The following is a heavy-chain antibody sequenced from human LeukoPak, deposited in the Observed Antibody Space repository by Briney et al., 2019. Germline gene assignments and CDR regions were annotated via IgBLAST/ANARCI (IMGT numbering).Heavy chain of an antibody. CDR2: IYYSGST. CDR3: ARHPTSLVGATDYFDY. J-gene: IGHJ4*02. CDR1: GGSISSSSYY. V-gene: IGHV4-39*01. Sequence: SETLSLTCTVSGGSISSSSYYWGWIRQPPGKGLEWIGSIYYSGSTYYNPSLKSRVTISVDTSKNQFSLKLSSVTAADTAVYYCARHPTSLVGATDYFDYWGQGTLVTVSS. D-gene: IGHD1-26*01.